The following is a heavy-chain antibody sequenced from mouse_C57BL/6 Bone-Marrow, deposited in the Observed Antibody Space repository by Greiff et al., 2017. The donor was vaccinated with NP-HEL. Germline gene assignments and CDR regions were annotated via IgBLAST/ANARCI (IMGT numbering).Heavy chain of an antibody. CDR2: IYPGNSDT. J-gene: IGHJ3*01. V-gene: IGHV1-5*01. CDR3: AGLFTTRTWFAY. Sequence: VQLQQSGTVLARPGASVKMSCKTSGYTFTSYWMHWVKQRPGQGLEWIGAIYPGNSDTSYNQKFKGKAKLTAVTSASTAYMGLSSLTNEDSAVYYCAGLFTTRTWFAYWGQGTLVTVSA. CDR1: GYTFTSYW. D-gene: IGHD1-1*01.